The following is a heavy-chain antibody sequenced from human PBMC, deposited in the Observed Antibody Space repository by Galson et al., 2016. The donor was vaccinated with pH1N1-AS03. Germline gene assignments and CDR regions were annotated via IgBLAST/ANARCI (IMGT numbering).Heavy chain of an antibody. CDR3: AKDRVSSTSYRFDP. CDR1: GFSFSTFG. J-gene: IGHJ5*02. CDR2: IWYDGSNK. Sequence: SLRLSCAGSGFSFSTFGMCWVRQAPGRGLEWVASIWYDGSNKYYLDSVKGRFTISRDNSQDTLYLQMNSLRADDTAVYYCAKDRVSSTSYRFDPWGQGTLVIVSS. V-gene: IGHV3-33*06. D-gene: IGHD2-2*01.